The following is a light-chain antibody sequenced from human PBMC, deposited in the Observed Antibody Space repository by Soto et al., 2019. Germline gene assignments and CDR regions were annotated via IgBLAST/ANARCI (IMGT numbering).Light chain of an antibody. J-gene: IGKJ3*01. CDR3: QQYDFYPIT. CDR2: KAS. Sequence: DIQMTQSPSTLSASVGDRVIIICRASQSISSRLAWYQQKPGKAPKLLIYKASSLESGVPSRFSGGGSETEFTLTINSLQPDDFVSYYCQQYDFYPITFGPGTKVDIK. V-gene: IGKV1-5*03. CDR1: QSISSR.